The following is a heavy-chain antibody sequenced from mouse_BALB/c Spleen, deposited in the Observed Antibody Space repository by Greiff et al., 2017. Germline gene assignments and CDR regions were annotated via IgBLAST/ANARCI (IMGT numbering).Heavy chain of an antibody. J-gene: IGHJ3*01. CDR2: IYPGSGST. CDR3: ARSYQDYRYDAWFAY. D-gene: IGHD2-14*01. CDR1: GYNFTSYW. Sequence: QVQLQQPGAELVKPGTSVKLSCKASGYNFTSYWINWVKLRPGQGLEWIGDIYPGSGSTNYNEKFKSKATLTVDTSSSTAYMQLSSLASEDSALYYGARSYQDYRYDAWFAYWGQGTLVTVSA. V-gene: IGHV1-55*01.